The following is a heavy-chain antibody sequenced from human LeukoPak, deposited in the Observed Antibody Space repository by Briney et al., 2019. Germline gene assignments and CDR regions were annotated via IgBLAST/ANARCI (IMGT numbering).Heavy chain of an antibody. CDR1: GFTFSSYS. J-gene: IGHJ3*02. CDR2: ISSSSSYI. D-gene: IGHD5-24*01. V-gene: IGHV3-21*01. CDR3: AKGPYRRDGYNHDAFDI. Sequence: PGWSLRLSCAASGFTFSSYSMNWVRQAPGKGLEWVSSISSSSSYIYYADSVKGRFTISRDNAKNSLYLQMNSLRAEDTAVYYCAKGPYRRDGYNHDAFDIWGQGTMVTVSS.